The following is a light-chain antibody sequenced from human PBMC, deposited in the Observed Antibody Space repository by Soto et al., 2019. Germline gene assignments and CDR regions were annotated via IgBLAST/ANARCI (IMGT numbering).Light chain of an antibody. J-gene: IGLJ2*01. CDR1: SGHSSYA. Sequence: QLVLTQAPSASASLGASVKLTCTLSSGHSSYAIAWHQQQPERGPRYLMKLNSDGSHNKGGGIPDRFSGSSSGAERYLTISSLQSEDEADYYCQTWCTGILVFGGGTKLTVL. V-gene: IGLV4-69*01. CDR3: QTWCTGILV. CDR2: LNSDGSH.